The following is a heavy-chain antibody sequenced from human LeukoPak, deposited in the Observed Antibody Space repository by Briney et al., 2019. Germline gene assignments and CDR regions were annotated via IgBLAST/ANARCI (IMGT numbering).Heavy chain of an antibody. Sequence: KPSETLSLTCAVSGGSIDRTHWWTWVRQPPGKGLEWIGEIFHSGSTNYNPSLKTRVTISVDKSKNQFSLKLSSVTAADTAVYYCAGAYCGGDCYSGRAFDIWGQGTMVTVSS. CDR1: GGSIDRTHW. CDR3: AGAYCGGDCYSGRAFDI. CDR2: IFHSGST. D-gene: IGHD2-21*02. V-gene: IGHV4-4*02. J-gene: IGHJ3*02.